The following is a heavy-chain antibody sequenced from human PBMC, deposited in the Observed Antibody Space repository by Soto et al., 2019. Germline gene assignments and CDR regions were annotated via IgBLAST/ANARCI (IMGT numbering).Heavy chain of an antibody. CDR1: GFTFSSYE. CDR2: ISSSGSTI. Sequence: PGGSLRLSCAASGFTFSSYEMNWVRQAPGKGLEWVSYISSSGSTIYYADSVKGRFTISRDNAKNSLYLQMNSLRAEDTAVYYCARDLSTFGGVIVPRHFDYWGQRSLVTVSS. D-gene: IGHD3-16*02. J-gene: IGHJ4*02. CDR3: ARDLSTFGGVIVPRHFDY. V-gene: IGHV3-48*03.